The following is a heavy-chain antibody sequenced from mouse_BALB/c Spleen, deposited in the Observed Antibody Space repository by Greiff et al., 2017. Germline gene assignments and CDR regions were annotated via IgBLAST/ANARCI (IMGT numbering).Heavy chain of an antibody. J-gene: IGHJ4*01. V-gene: IGHV7-3*02. Sequence: VQLKESGGGLVQPGGSLRLSCATSGFTFTDYYMSWVRQPPGKALEWLGFIRNKANGYTTEYSASVKGRFTISRDNSQSILYLQMNTLRAEDSATYYCASTFPSMDYWGQGTSVTVSS. CDR1: GFTFTDYY. CDR2: IRNKANGYTT. CDR3: ASTFPSMDY.